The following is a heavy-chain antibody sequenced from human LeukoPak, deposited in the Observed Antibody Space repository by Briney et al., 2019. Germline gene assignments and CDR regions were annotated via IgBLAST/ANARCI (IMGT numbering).Heavy chain of an antibody. CDR3: AKNPKTPGYCSITSCPKGGAFDI. V-gene: IGHV3-48*01. J-gene: IGHJ3*02. D-gene: IGHD2-2*03. CDR1: GFTFRNYG. Sequence: GRSLRLSCAASGFTFRNYGMHWVRQAPGKGLEWVSYISSRRSAIYYADSVKGRFSLSRDNAKNSLYLQMNSLRAEDTAVYYSAKNPKTPGYCSITSCPKGGAFDIWGQGTMVTVSS. CDR2: ISSRRSAI.